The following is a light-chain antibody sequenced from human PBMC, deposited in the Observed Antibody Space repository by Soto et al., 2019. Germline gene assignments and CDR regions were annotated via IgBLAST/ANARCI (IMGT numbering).Light chain of an antibody. CDR1: QSVSSN. CDR3: HQYNDWPLT. Sequence: EIVMTQSPVTLSVFPGERATLSCRASQSVSSNLAWYQQKPGQAPSLLIYGAFTRATGIPARFSGTGSGTEFTLTISSLQSEDGALYYCHQYNDWPLTFGQGTTVDIK. J-gene: IGKJ1*01. CDR2: GAF. V-gene: IGKV3-15*01.